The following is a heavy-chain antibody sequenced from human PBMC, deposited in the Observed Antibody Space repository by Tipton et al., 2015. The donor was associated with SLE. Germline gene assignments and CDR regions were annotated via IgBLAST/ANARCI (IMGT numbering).Heavy chain of an antibody. CDR1: GGSISSSNNY. Sequence: TLSLTCTVSGGSISSSNNYWDWIRQTPGEGLEWIGYIFSGGTPTYNPSLKSRVTISVDASRNHFSLNLRSVTAADTAVYYCARGDISVAIYDYWGQGTLVTVSS. V-gene: IGHV4-61*03. CDR3: ARGDISVAIYDY. CDR2: IFSGGTP. J-gene: IGHJ4*02. D-gene: IGHD6-19*01.